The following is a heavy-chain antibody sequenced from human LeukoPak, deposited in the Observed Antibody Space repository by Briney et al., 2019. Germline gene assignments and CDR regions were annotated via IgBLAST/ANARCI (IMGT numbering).Heavy chain of an antibody. V-gene: IGHV4-4*02. CDR2: ISHSGTT. J-gene: IGHJ3*02. Sequence: SGTLSLTCGVSGASITRPYYWTWVRQPPGKGLEWIAEISHSGTTHYNPSLKSRVTISLDTSRNQFSLKLDSVTAADTAVYYCAKSNGYGLVDIWGQGTMVTVSS. CDR3: AKSNGYGLVDI. CDR1: GASITRPYY. D-gene: IGHD3-10*01.